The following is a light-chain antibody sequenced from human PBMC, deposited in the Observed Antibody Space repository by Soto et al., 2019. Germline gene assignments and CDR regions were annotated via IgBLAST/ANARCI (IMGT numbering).Light chain of an antibody. V-gene: IGLV2-23*02. CDR3: CSSGGSPTYV. CDR1: SSDIGGYNY. J-gene: IGLJ1*01. CDR2: GVS. Sequence: QSALTQPASVSGSPGQSITISCTGTSSDIGGYNYVSWYQQHPGKAPKLMIYGVSNRPSGVSNRFSGSKSGNTASLTISGLKVEDEADYYCCSSGGSPTYVFGTGTKLTVL.